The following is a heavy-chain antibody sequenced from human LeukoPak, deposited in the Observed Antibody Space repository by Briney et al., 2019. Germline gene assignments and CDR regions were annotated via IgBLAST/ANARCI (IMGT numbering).Heavy chain of an antibody. V-gene: IGHV4-59*12. Sequence: SETLSLTCTVSGGSISTYYWSWIRQPPGKGLEWIGYVYYSGSTNYNPSLKSRVTISVDRSKDQFSLKLSSVTAADTAVYYCARVIVVVPAAHFDYWGQGTLVTVSS. CDR2: VYYSGST. CDR1: GGSISTYY. D-gene: IGHD2-2*01. CDR3: ARVIVVVPAAHFDY. J-gene: IGHJ4*02.